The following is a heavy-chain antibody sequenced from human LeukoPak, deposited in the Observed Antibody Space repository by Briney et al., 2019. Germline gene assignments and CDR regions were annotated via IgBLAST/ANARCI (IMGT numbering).Heavy chain of an antibody. V-gene: IGHV4-59*11. D-gene: IGHD2-15*01. CDR3: ARDRVDSQGPALDI. Sequence: SETLSLTCTVSRGSISSHYWTWMRQPPGKGLEWIGYAFHTGGSNYNPSLKSRVTISVDTSKSQFSLKLSSVTAADTAIYYCARDRVDSQGPALDIWGQGTMVTVSS. CDR2: AFHTGGS. CDR1: RGSISSHY. J-gene: IGHJ3*02.